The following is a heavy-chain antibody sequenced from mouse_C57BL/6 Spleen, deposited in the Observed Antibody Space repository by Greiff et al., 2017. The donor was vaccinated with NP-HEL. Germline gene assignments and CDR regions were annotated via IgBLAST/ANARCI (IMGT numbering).Heavy chain of an antibody. CDR1: GYSITSGYY. CDR3: ARGFLFITGYFDV. V-gene: IGHV3-6*01. Sequence: EVQLQESGPGLVKPSQSLSLTCSVTGYSITSGYYWNWIRQFPGNKLEWMGYISYDGSNNYNPSLKNRISITRDTSKNQFFLKLNSVTTEDTATYYCARGFLFITGYFDVWGTGTTVTVSS. CDR2: ISYDGSN. D-gene: IGHD1-1*01. J-gene: IGHJ1*03.